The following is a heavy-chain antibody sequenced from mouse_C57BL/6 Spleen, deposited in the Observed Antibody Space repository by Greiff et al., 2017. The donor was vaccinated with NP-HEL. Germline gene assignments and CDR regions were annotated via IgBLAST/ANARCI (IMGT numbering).Heavy chain of an antibody. J-gene: IGHJ4*01. Sequence: QVQLQQPGAELVKPGASVKMSCKASGYTFTSYWITWVKQRPGQGLEWIGDIYPGSGSTNYNEKFKSKATLTVDTSSSTAYMQLSSLTSEDSAVYYCAKPRGCEGYAMDYWGQGTSVTVSS. D-gene: IGHD3-1*01. CDR3: AKPRGCEGYAMDY. V-gene: IGHV1-55*01. CDR1: GYTFTSYW. CDR2: IYPGSGST.